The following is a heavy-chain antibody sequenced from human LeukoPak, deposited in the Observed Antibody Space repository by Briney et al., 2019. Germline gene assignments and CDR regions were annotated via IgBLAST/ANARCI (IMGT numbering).Heavy chain of an antibody. CDR2: IYHSGST. J-gene: IGHJ5*02. CDR3: ARGQYYYGPGWFDP. CDR1: GGSISSGDYY. Sequence: PSQTLSLTCTVSGGSISSGDYYWSWIRQPPGKGLEWIGEIYHSGSTNYNPSLKSRVTISVDKSKNQFSLKLSSVTAADTAVYYCARGQYYYGPGWFDPWGQGTLVTVSS. V-gene: IGHV4-30-4*01. D-gene: IGHD3-10*01.